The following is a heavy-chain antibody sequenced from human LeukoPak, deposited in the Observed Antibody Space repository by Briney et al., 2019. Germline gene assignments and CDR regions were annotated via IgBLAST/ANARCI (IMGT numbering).Heavy chain of an antibody. V-gene: IGHV3-21*01. CDR2: ISSSTSYI. J-gene: IGHJ4*02. D-gene: IGHD4-17*01. Sequence: GGSLRLSCVASGFTLSSHNINWVRQAPGKGLEWVSSISSSTSYIYYADSVKGRFTISKDNAKNSLYLQMNSLRAEDTAVYYCARAGGSTVSHSDYWGQGTLVTVSS. CDR3: ARAGGSTVSHSDY. CDR1: GFTLSSHN.